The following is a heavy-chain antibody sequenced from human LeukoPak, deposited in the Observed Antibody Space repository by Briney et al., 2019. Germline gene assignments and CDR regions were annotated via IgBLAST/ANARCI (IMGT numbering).Heavy chain of an antibody. Sequence: PSETLSLTCTVSGGSISSYYWSWTRQPPGKGLEWIGYIYYSGSTNYNPSLKSRVTISVDTSKNQFSLKLSSVTAADTAVYYCARDHSSSFYFDYWGQGTLVTVSS. CDR1: GGSISSYY. J-gene: IGHJ4*02. CDR2: IYYSGST. CDR3: ARDHSSSFYFDY. D-gene: IGHD6-13*01. V-gene: IGHV4-59*01.